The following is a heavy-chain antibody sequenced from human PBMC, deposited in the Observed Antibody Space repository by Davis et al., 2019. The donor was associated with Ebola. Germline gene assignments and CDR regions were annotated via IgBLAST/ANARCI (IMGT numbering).Heavy chain of an antibody. CDR2: IKEDGSEK. CDR1: GFTFNTNW. CDR3: ARGSRNMDV. J-gene: IGHJ6*02. Sequence: PGGSLRLSCAASGFTFNTNWMSWVRQAPGKGLEWVAIIKEDGSEKNYVDSVKGRFTISRDNAKDSLYLQMNSLRAEDTAVYYCARGSRNMDVWGQGTTVTVSS. V-gene: IGHV3-7*03.